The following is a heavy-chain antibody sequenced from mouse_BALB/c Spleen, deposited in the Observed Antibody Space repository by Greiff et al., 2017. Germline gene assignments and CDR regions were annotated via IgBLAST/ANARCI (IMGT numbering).Heavy chain of an antibody. Sequence: QVQLQQPGAELVKPGASVKMSCKASGYTFTSYNMHWVKQTPGQGLEWIGAIYPGNGDTSYNQKFKGKATLTADKSSSTAYMQLSSLTSEDSAVYYCARVGNYPAWFAYWGQGTLVTVSA. CDR2: IYPGNGDT. V-gene: IGHV1-12*01. CDR3: ARVGNYPAWFAY. J-gene: IGHJ3*01. CDR1: GYTFTSYN. D-gene: IGHD2-1*01.